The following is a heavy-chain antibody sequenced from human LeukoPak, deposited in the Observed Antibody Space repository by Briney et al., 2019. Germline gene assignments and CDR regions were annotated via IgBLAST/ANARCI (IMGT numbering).Heavy chain of an antibody. CDR2: FDPEDGET. D-gene: IGHD4-17*01. V-gene: IGHV1-24*01. CDR3: ARDTVTTDHAFDI. J-gene: IGHJ3*02. Sequence: GASVKVSCKVSGYTLTELSMHWVRQAPGKGLEWMGGFDPEDGETIYAQKFQGRVTMTRDTSTSTVYMELSSLRSEDTAVYYCARDTVTTDHAFDIWGQGTMVTVSS. CDR1: GYTLTELS.